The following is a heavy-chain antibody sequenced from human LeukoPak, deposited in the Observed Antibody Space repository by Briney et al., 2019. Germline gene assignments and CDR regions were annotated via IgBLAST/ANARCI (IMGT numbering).Heavy chain of an antibody. Sequence: PGVSLRLSCAASGFTFSSYGMHWVRQAPGKGLEWVAVIWYDGSNKYYADSVKGRFTISRDNSKNTLYLQMNSLRAEDTAVYYCAKTDSSGYILDYWGQGTLVTVSS. D-gene: IGHD3-22*01. J-gene: IGHJ4*02. CDR1: GFTFSSYG. V-gene: IGHV3-33*06. CDR2: IWYDGSNK. CDR3: AKTDSSGYILDY.